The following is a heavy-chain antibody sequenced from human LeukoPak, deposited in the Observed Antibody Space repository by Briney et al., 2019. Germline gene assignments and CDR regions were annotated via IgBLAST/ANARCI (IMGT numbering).Heavy chain of an antibody. Sequence: SVKVSCKASGGTFSSYAISWVRQAPGQGLEWMGGFIPIFGTANYAQKFQGRVTITADESTSTAYMELSSLRSEETAVYYCARARITMVRGVISPADYCGQGTLVTVSS. D-gene: IGHD3-10*01. CDR1: GGTFSSYA. CDR3: ARARITMVRGVISPADY. CDR2: FIPIFGTA. V-gene: IGHV1-69*13. J-gene: IGHJ4*02.